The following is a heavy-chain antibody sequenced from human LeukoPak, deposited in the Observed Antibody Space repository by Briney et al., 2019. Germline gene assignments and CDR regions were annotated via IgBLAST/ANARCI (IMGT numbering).Heavy chain of an antibody. D-gene: IGHD3-22*01. J-gene: IGHJ4*02. CDR1: GFTFSSYS. V-gene: IGHV3-21*01. Sequence: GGSLRLSCAASGFTFSSYSMDWVRQAPGKGLEWVSSISSSSSYIYYADSVKGRFTISRDNAKNSLYLQMNSLRAEDTAVYYCARQGSRNYDSSGDDYWGQGTLVTVSS. CDR3: ARQGSRNYDSSGDDY. CDR2: ISSSSSYI.